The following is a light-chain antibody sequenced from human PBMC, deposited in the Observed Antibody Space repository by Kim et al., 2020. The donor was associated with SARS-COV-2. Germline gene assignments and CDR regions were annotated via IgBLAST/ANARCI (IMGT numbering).Light chain of an antibody. CDR3: QQYGSSPRT. Sequence: DIVLTQSPGTLSLSPGERATLSCRASQSVSSSYFAWYQQKPGQAPRLLIYGTSSRATGIPDRFSGSGSGTDFTLTISRLEPEDFAMYYCQQYGSSPRTFGQRTKVEIK. CDR1: QSVSSSY. V-gene: IGKV3-20*01. CDR2: GTS. J-gene: IGKJ1*01.